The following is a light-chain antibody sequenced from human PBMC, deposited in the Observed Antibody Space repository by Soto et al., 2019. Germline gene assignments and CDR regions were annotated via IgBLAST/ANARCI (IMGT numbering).Light chain of an antibody. CDR2: KAS. Sequence: QLTQSPSSLSASVGDRVTITCRASQGISSNLAWYQQKPGKAPKLLIYKASTLKSGVPSRFSGSGSGTEFTLTISSLQPDDFATYYRQHYHSYSEAFGQGTKVDIK. CDR3: QHYHSYSEA. V-gene: IGKV1-5*03. J-gene: IGKJ1*01. CDR1: QGISSN.